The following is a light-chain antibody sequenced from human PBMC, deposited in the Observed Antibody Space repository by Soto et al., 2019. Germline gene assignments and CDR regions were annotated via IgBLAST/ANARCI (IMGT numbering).Light chain of an antibody. V-gene: IGKV1-5*03. Sequence: DIQLTQSPSFLSASVGDRVTITCRASQGIAGSLAWYQQKPGKPPKLLIYMASSLESEVPSRFSGSGSGTEFTLTISSLQPDDSATYYCQHHDSYSPSWPFGQGTKVDI. CDR3: QHHDSYSPSWP. CDR2: MAS. J-gene: IGKJ1*01. CDR1: QGIAGS.